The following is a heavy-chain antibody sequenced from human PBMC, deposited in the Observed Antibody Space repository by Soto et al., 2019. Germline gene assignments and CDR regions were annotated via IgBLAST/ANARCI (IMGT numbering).Heavy chain of an antibody. Sequence: EGSLRLSCAGSGFPFSTYEMNWVRQAPGKGLEWIAHITTSGSDMNYADSVKGRFTISRDNSKSSVFLQMNSLRVEDTAIYYCVRERFFYHTTRQADWCQGIQVTVLS. J-gene: IGHJ4*02. D-gene: IGHD3-3*01. CDR1: GFPFSTYE. V-gene: IGHV3-48*03. CDR2: ITTSGSDM. CDR3: VRERFFYHTTRQAD.